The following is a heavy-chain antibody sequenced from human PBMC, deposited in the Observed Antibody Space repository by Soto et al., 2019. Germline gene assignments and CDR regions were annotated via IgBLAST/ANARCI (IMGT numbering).Heavy chain of an antibody. CDR2: IKSKTDGETI. V-gene: IGHV3-15*01. CDR3: TTDQAGGYFYYFGVVV. CDR1: GFTFNDAW. D-gene: IGHD2-15*01. J-gene: IGHJ6*02. Sequence: GGSLRLSCAASGFTFNDAWMSWVRQAPGKGLEWVGRIKSKTDGETIEYAAPVKGRFTISRDDSKNTLHLQMNSLKAEDTAVYYCTTDQAGGYFYYFGVVVWGQGTTVTVS.